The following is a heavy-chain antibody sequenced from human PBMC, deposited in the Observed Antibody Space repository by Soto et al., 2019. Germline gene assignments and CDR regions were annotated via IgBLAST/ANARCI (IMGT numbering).Heavy chain of an antibody. CDR1: GFSLSTSGMC. CDR3: ARIRGSGSSDYYYGMDV. CDR2: IDWDDDK. Sequence: SGPTLVNPTQTLTLTCTFSGFSLSTSGMCVSWIRQPPGKALEWLALIDWDDDKYYSTSLKTRLTIPKDTSKNQVVLTMTNMDPVDTATYYCARIRGSGSSDYYYGMDVWGQGTTVTVS. J-gene: IGHJ6*02. V-gene: IGHV2-70*01. D-gene: IGHD3-10*01.